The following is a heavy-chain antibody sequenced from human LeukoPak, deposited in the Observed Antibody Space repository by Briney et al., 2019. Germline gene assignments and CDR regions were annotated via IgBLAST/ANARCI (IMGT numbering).Heavy chain of an antibody. CDR1: GDSVSSDSVT. V-gene: IGHV6-1*01. CDR3: ARRLTQYDCFDP. D-gene: IGHD3-9*01. CDR2: TYYRSTWYN. J-gene: IGHJ5*02. Sequence: SQTLSPTCAISGDSVSSDSVTWNWIRQSPSRGLEWLGRTYYRSTWYNDYAVSVRGRITVNPDTSKNQFSLHLNSVTPEDTAVYYCARRLTQYDCFDPWGQGILVTVSS.